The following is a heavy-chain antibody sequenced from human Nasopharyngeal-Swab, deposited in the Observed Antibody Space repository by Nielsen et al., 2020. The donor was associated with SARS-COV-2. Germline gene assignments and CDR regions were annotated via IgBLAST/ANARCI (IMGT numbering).Heavy chain of an antibody. CDR3: ARARDYMDV. CDR1: GGSFSGYY. V-gene: IGHV4-34*01. CDR2: INHSGST. J-gene: IGHJ6*03. Sequence: SETLSLTCAVYGGSFSGYYWSWIRQPPGKGLEWIGEINHSGSTNYNPSLKSRVTISVDTSKNQFSLKLSSVTAADKAVYYWARARDYMDVWGKGTTVTVSS.